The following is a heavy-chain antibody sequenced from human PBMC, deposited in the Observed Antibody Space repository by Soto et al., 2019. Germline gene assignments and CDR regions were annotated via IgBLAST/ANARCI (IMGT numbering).Heavy chain of an antibody. D-gene: IGHD6-13*01. CDR3: ARHGAYSNSVYYYYGVDV. V-gene: IGHV4-39*01. CDR2: GFYGGRT. CDR1: GGFINNSAYY. J-gene: IGHJ6*02. Sequence: SETLSLTCTVSGGFINNSAYYWGWIRQSPGKGLDWIASGFYGGRTYYNPSLKSRVTFSLDTSKSRFSLELSSVTAADTAVYYCARHGAYSNSVYYYYGVDVWGQGTRVTFSS.